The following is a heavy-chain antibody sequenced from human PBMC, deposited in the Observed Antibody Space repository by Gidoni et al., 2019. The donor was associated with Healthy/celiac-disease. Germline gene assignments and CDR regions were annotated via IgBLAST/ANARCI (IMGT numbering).Heavy chain of an antibody. V-gene: IGHV4-31*02. D-gene: IGHD6-13*01. Sequence: SWIRQHPGKGLEWIGYIYYSGSTYYNPSLKSRVTISVDTSKNQFSLKLSSVTAADTAVYYCARDPFSSSWYGGAFDIWGQGTMVTVSS. CDR3: ARDPFSSSWYGGAFDI. J-gene: IGHJ3*02. CDR2: IYYSGST.